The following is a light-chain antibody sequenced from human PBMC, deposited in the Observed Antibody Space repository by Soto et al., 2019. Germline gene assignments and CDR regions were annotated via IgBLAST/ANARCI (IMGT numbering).Light chain of an antibody. CDR3: QQYSTLPHT. CDR2: GIS. V-gene: IGKV3-20*01. Sequence: ENVLTQSPGTLSLSPGERATLSCRASQTVTHSFFAWYQQKPGQAPRLLLYGISSRATGIPDRFSGSGSGTDFTLTISRPEPEDFVVYYCQQYSTLPHTFGQGTKLEVK. J-gene: IGKJ2*01. CDR1: QTVTHSF.